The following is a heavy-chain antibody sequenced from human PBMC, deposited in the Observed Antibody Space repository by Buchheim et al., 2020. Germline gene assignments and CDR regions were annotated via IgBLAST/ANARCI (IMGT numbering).Heavy chain of an antibody. D-gene: IGHD3-3*01. CDR2: IKQDGSEK. J-gene: IGHJ4*02. V-gene: IGHV3-7*01. CDR3: ARRYYGSSGCIDY. Sequence: EVQLVESGGGLVQPGGSLRLSCEASGFTFSNYWMNWVRQAPGKGLEWVANIKQDGSEKYYVDSVKGRFIFSRANAQNSLYLQMNSLRAEDTAVYYCARRYYGSSGCIDYWGQGTL. CDR1: GFTFSNYW.